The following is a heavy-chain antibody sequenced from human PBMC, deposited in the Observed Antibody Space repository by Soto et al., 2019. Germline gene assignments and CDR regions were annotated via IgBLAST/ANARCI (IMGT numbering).Heavy chain of an antibody. J-gene: IGHJ4*02. V-gene: IGHV1-2*04. CDR2: INPNSGGT. CDR3: ARDESGGPRGTFDY. Sequence: QVQLVQSGAEVKKPGASVKVSCKASGYTFTGYYMHWVRQAPGQGLEWMGWINPNSGGTNYAQKFQGWVAMTRDTSISTAYMELSRLRSDDTAVYYWARDESGGPRGTFDYWGQGTLVTVSS. D-gene: IGHD1-26*01. CDR1: GYTFTGYY.